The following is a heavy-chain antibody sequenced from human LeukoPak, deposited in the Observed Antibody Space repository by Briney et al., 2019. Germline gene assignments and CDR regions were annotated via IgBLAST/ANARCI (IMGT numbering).Heavy chain of an antibody. D-gene: IGHD3-16*01. Sequence: ASVKVSCKASGGTFSSYAISWVRQAPGQGLEWMGGIIPIFGTANYAQKFQGRVTITADKSTSTAYMELSSLRSEDTAVYYCASTTRRLRLGELVWDPAFDYWGQGTLVTVSS. CDR3: ASTTRRLRLGELVWDPAFDY. CDR1: GGTFSSYA. V-gene: IGHV1-69*06. J-gene: IGHJ4*02. CDR2: IIPIFGTA.